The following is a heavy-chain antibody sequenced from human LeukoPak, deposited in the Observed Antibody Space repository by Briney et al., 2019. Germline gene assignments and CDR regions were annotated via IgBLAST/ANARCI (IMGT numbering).Heavy chain of an antibody. CDR2: IWYDGDNK. CDR3: ARDLEQWLVQGHFQH. D-gene: IGHD6-19*01. V-gene: IGHV3-33*01. Sequence: SGGSLRLFCAASGFTFSSYGMHWVRQAPGKGLEWVAIIWYDGDNKYYADSVKGRFTISRDNSENTLYLQMNSLRAEDTAVYYCARDLEQWLVQGHFQHWGQGALVTVSS. CDR1: GFTFSSYG. J-gene: IGHJ1*01.